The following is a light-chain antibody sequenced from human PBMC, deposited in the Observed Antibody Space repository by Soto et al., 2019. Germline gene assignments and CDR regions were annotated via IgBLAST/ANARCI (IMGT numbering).Light chain of an antibody. Sequence: EIVLTQSPATLSLSPGERATLSCRASQSVRSYLVWYQQKPGQAPRLLIYDASNRATGIPAKFSGSGSGTDFTLTISSLEPEDFAVYYCQQFSDWPLTFGGGTKVEIK. CDR1: QSVRSY. CDR3: QQFSDWPLT. CDR2: DAS. V-gene: IGKV3-11*01. J-gene: IGKJ4*01.